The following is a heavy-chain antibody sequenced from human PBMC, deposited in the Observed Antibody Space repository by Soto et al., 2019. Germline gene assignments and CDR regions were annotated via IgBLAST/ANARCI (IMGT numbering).Heavy chain of an antibody. V-gene: IGHV4-4*02. CDR1: GGSISISNW. J-gene: IGHJ6*02. D-gene: IGHD6-13*01. Sequence: SDTLSLTCAVSGGSISISNWWSWFRQPPGKGLEWIGEIYHSGSTNYNPSLKSRVTISVDKSKNQFSLKLSSVTAADTAVYYCARDRVAASGTAGYGMDVWGQGTTVTVSS. CDR3: ARDRVAASGTAGYGMDV. CDR2: IYHSGST.